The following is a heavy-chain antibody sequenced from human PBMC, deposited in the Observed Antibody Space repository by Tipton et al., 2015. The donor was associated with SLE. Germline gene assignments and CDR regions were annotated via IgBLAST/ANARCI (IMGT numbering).Heavy chain of an antibody. CDR3: RSVGSYSCCAMDL. J-gene: IGHJ6*02. D-gene: IGHD3-3*01. CDR1: VGTFSNYA. Sequence: SGAEVKKPGSSVKVSCKASVGTFSNYALSWVRQAPGQGLEWMGGIIPIFGTANYAQNFQDTVTITADESTNTAYMELSSLRAEDAAVYYCRSVGSYSCCAMDLWGPGTTLSVSS. V-gene: IGHV1-69*01. CDR2: IIPIFGTA.